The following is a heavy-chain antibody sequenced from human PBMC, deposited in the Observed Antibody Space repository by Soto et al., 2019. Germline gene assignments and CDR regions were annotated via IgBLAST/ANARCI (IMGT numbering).Heavy chain of an antibody. J-gene: IGHJ1*01. Sequence: QVQLVQSGAEVKEPGASVKVSGRASGYTFGSYDINWVRQAAGQGLEWLGWANPSSGNTGYAQKFQGRVTMTRDTSITTAYMELSSLRSEDTAVYFWARSPACGTCYTDLDLWGQGTLVTVSS. D-gene: IGHD2-2*02. V-gene: IGHV1-8*01. CDR2: ANPSSGNT. CDR3: ARSPACGTCYTDLDL. CDR1: GYTFGSYD.